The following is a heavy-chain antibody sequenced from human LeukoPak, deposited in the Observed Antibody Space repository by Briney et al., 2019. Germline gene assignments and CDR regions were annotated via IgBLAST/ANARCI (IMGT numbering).Heavy chain of an antibody. CDR2: INHSGST. V-gene: IGHV4-34*01. D-gene: IGHD5-12*01. CDR3: ARAWGGGYEVPDGEFDY. CDR1: GGSFSGYY. Sequence: SETLSLACAVYGGSFSGYYWSWIRQPPGKGLEWIGEINHSGSTNYNPSLKSRVTISVDTSKNQFSLKLSSVTAADTAVYYCARAWGGGYEVPDGEFDYWGQGTLVTVSS. J-gene: IGHJ4*02.